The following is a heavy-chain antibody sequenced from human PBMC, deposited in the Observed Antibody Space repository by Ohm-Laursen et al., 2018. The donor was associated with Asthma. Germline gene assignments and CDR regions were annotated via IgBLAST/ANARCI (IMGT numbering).Heavy chain of an antibody. V-gene: IGHV3-21*01. J-gene: IGHJ1*01. CDR1: GYSFSLYS. Sequence: SLRLSCAATGYSFSLYSIHWIRQAPGKGLQWVASISTASTFIYYADSVRGRFTTSRDNAKNLVYLQMDSLRVDDTALYYCARIGPEWELPGREYSLIHGGQGTLVTVSS. CDR3: ARIGPEWELPGREYSLIH. CDR2: ISTASTFI. D-gene: IGHD1-26*01.